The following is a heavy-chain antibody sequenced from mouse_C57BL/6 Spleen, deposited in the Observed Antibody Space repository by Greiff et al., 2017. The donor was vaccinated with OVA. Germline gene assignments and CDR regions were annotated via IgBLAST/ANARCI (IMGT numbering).Heavy chain of an antibody. CDR1: GFTFSDYG. CDR3: ARPDYGSSFAY. J-gene: IGHJ3*01. D-gene: IGHD1-1*01. V-gene: IGHV5-17*01. Sequence: EVMLVESGGGLVKPGGSLKLSCAASGFTFSDYGMHWVRQAPEKGLEWVAYISSGSSTIYYADTVKGRFTISRDNAKNTLFLQMTSLRSEDTAMYYCARPDYGSSFAYWGQGTLVTVSA. CDR2: ISSGSSTI.